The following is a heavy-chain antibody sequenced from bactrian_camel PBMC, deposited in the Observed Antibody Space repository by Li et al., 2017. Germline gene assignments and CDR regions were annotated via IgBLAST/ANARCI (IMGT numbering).Heavy chain of an antibody. V-gene: IGHV3S67*01. CDR3: AATELVVGSCSLDLGRVIRFTY. CDR1: GDTYTKYT. Sequence: VQLVESGGGSVQAGESLTLSCVGSGDTYTKYTMGWIRQAPGKEREGVAVIGTDGSTSYADSVKGRFTISKDNNKNNVYLQMNSLKPEDTAKYYCAATELVVGSCSLDLGRVIRFTYRGQGTQVTVS. CDR2: IGTDGST. D-gene: IGHD6*01. J-gene: IGHJ4*01.